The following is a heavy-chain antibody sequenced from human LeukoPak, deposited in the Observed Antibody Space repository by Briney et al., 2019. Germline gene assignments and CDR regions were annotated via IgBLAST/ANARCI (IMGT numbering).Heavy chain of an antibody. J-gene: IGHJ3*02. V-gene: IGHV1-18*01. Sequence: ASVKVSCKASGYTFTSYGISWVRQAPGQGLEWMGWISAYNGNTNYAQKLQGRVTMTTDTSTSTAYMELRSLRSDDTAVYYCARKDYYDSSGYPLFAIWGQGTMVIVSS. CDR2: ISAYNGNT. CDR3: ARKDYYDSSGYPLFAI. D-gene: IGHD3-22*01. CDR1: GYTFTSYG.